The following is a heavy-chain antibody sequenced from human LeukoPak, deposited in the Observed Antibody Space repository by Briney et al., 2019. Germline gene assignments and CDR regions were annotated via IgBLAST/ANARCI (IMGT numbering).Heavy chain of an antibody. D-gene: IGHD6-13*01. V-gene: IGHV3-21*01. J-gene: IGHJ5*02. CDR2: ISSGTTHI. CDR1: GFTFSTYT. CDR3: ARGNLGSGWSAGWFDP. Sequence: PGGSLRLSCTASGFTFSTYTMNWVRQAPGKGLEWVSSISSGTTHIYYADSVKGRFTISRDNAKNSLYLQMTSLRAEDTALYYCARGNLGSGWSAGWFDPWGQGTLVTVSS.